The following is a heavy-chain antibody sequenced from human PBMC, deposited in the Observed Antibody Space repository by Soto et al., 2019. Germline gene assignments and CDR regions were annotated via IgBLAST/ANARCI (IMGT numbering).Heavy chain of an antibody. Sequence: QVQLVQSGAEVKKPGSSVKVSCKASGGTFSSYAISWVRQAPGQGLEWMGGIIPIFGTANYAQKFQGRVTITADDSTSTAYMELSSLRSEDTAVYYCATSPDQLLVYYFDYWGQGTLVTVSS. CDR2: IIPIFGTA. V-gene: IGHV1-69*01. CDR3: ATSPDQLLVYYFDY. J-gene: IGHJ4*02. CDR1: GGTFSSYA. D-gene: IGHD2-2*01.